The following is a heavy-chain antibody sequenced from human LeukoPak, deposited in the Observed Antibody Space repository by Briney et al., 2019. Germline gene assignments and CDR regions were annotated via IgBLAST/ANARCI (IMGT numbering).Heavy chain of an antibody. D-gene: IGHD2-21*01. V-gene: IGHV3-21*01. Sequence: AGGSLRLSCAASGFTFSSYSMNWVRQAPGKGLEWVSSISSSSSYIYYADSVKGRFTISRDNAKNSLYLQMNSLRAEDTAVYYCARIAYCGGDCYSFDYWGQGTLVTVSS. CDR3: ARIAYCGGDCYSFDY. CDR2: ISSSSSYI. J-gene: IGHJ4*02. CDR1: GFTFSSYS.